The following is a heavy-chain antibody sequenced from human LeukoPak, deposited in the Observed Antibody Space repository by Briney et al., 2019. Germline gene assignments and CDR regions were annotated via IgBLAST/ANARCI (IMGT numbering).Heavy chain of an antibody. J-gene: IGHJ6*03. CDR1: GFTFNSYS. CDR3: ARDLATSSSWYGDYYYYYYMDV. D-gene: IGHD6-13*01. CDR2: ISSSSSYI. Sequence: GGSLRLSCAASGFTFNSYSMNWVRQAPGKGLEWVSSISSSSSYIYYADSVKGRFTISRDNAKNSLYLQMNSLRAEDTAVYYCARDLATSSSWYGDYYYYYYMDVWGKGTTVTVSS. V-gene: IGHV3-21*01.